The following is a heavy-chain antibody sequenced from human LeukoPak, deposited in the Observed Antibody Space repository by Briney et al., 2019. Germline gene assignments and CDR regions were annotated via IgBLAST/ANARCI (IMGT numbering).Heavy chain of an antibody. CDR1: GFTFDDYD. D-gene: IGHD6-19*01. CDR2: ISGDGGST. V-gene: IGHV3-43*02. Sequence: GGFLRLSCAASGFTFDDYDIHWVRQAPGKGLEWVSLISGDGGSTYYADSVKGRFTISRDNSKNSLYLQMNSLRAEDTAVYYCARVAVAGTHFFDSWGQGTLVTVSS. J-gene: IGHJ4*02. CDR3: ARVAVAGTHFFDS.